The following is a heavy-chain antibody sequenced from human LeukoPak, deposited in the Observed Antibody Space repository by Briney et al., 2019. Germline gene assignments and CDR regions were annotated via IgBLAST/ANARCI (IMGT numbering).Heavy chain of an antibody. CDR2: IYTSGST. CDR1: GGSISSGNYY. J-gene: IGHJ5*02. Sequence: PSQTLSLTCTVSGGSISSGNYYWSWIRQPAGKGLEWIGRIYTSGSTNYNPSLKSRATISVDTSKNQFSLKLSSVTAADTAVYYCARGMKYYRWFDPWGQGTLVTVSS. CDR3: ARGMKYYRWFDP. D-gene: IGHD3-10*01. V-gene: IGHV4-61*02.